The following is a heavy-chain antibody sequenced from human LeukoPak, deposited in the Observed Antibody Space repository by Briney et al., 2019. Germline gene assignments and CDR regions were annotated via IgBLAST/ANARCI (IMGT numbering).Heavy chain of an antibody. D-gene: IGHD4-11*01. Sequence: PGGSLRLSCAASGFTFSSYAMHWVRQAPGKGLEWVAVISYDGSNKYYADSVKGRFTISRDNSKNTLYLQMNSLRAEDTAVYYCARGKTVSGMDVWGQGTTVTVS. V-gene: IGHV3-30-3*01. CDR1: GFTFSSYA. CDR3: ARGKTVSGMDV. CDR2: ISYDGSNK. J-gene: IGHJ6*02.